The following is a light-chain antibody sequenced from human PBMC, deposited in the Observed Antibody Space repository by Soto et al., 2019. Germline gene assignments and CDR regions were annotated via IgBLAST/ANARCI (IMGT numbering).Light chain of an antibody. Sequence: DIQLTQSPSSLSASVGDRVTITCRASQTISRNLNWYQQKPGEAPRLLMYVVSTLQGGVPSRFSGSESGTDYTLTISSVQPDDFATYYCQQSYSITYTFGQGTKLEIK. CDR2: VVS. J-gene: IGKJ2*01. V-gene: IGKV1-39*01. CDR1: QTISRN. CDR3: QQSYSITYT.